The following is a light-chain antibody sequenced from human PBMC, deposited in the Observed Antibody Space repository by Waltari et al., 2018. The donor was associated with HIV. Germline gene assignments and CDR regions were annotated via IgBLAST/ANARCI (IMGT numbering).Light chain of an antibody. CDR2: AAS. CDR3: QHTYSSPFT. Sequence: QMTQSPSSLSTSVGDRVTLTCRASQFINNHLNWYQQKPGKAPRLLISAASSLQSGVPSRFSGSGSGTDFTLTISDLQPEDFATYYCQHTYSSPFTFGPGTKVQIK. J-gene: IGKJ3*01. V-gene: IGKV1-39*01. CDR1: QFINNH.